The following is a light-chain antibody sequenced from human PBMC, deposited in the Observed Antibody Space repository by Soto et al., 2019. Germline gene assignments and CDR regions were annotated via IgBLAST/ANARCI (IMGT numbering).Light chain of an antibody. J-gene: IGKJ2*01. Sequence: EIVITQSPATLSVSPGERATLSCRASQSVSSNLAWYQQKPGQAPRLLIYGASTRATGIPARFSGSGSGTEFTLTISSLQSEDFAAYYCQQYNNWPHTCGQGTKLEIK. CDR1: QSVSSN. CDR2: GAS. V-gene: IGKV3-15*01. CDR3: QQYNNWPHT.